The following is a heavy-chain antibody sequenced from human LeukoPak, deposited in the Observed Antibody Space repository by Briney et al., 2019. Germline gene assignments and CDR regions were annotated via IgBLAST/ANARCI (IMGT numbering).Heavy chain of an antibody. V-gene: IGHV3-23*01. J-gene: IGHJ4*02. CDR1: GFTFSSYA. Sequence: GGSLRLSCAASGFTFSSYAMSWVRQAPGKGLEWVSAISGGAGSTYYADSVKGRFTISRDNSRNTLYLQMNSLGAEDTAVYFCAKDLTLLDYWGQGTLVTVSS. CDR2: ISGGAGST. D-gene: IGHD1-14*01. CDR3: AKDLTLLDY.